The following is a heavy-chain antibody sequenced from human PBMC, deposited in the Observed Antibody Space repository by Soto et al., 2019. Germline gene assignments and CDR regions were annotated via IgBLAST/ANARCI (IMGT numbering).Heavy chain of an antibody. Sequence: QVQLVQSGAEVKKPGSSVKVSCTASGDTFSRNGINWVRQAPGQGLEWRGGIIAILGKTNYARKLQGRVTFTADKSTSTAYLEPSSLISAHMAVYSGAPAWCGLSSGGPSVHYCMDVWVQEPKVAVSS. CDR3: APAWCGLSSGGPSVHYCMDV. V-gene: IGHV1-69*06. CDR2: IIAILGKT. J-gene: IGHJ6*02. CDR1: GDTFSRNG. D-gene: IGHD2-15*01.